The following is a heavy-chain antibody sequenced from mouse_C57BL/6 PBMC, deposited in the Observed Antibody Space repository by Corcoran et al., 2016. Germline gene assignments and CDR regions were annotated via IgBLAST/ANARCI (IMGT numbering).Heavy chain of an antibody. CDR3: AREDPEGFAY. J-gene: IGHJ3*01. Sequence: EVQLQQSGPELVKPGASVKISCKASGYTFTDYYMNWVKQSHGKSLEWIGDINPNNGGTSYNQKFKGKATLTVDKSSSTAYMELRSLTSEDSAVYYCAREDPEGFAYWGQGTLVTVSA. V-gene: IGHV1-26*01. CDR2: INPNNGGT. CDR1: GYTFTDYY.